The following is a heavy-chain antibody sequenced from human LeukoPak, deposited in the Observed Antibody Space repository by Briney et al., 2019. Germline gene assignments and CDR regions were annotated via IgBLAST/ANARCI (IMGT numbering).Heavy chain of an antibody. Sequence: GGSLRLSCAASGFTFSSYAMSWVRQAPGKGLEWVSAISGSGGSTYYADSVKGRFTISRDNSKNTLYLQMNSLRAEDTAVYYCAKDRLYYYGSGEDWFDPWGQGTLVTVSS. D-gene: IGHD3-10*01. CDR2: ISGSGGST. CDR1: GFTFSSYA. CDR3: AKDRLYYYGSGEDWFDP. V-gene: IGHV3-23*01. J-gene: IGHJ5*02.